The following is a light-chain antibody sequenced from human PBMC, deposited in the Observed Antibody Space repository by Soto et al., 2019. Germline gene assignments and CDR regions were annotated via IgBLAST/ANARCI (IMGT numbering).Light chain of an antibody. J-gene: IGLJ1*01. Sequence: QSVLTQPPSASGSPGQAVAISCTGTSSDVGGYNYVSWYQQHPGKAPKLMIYDVNNRPSGVPDRFSGSKSGNTASLTVSGLEDEDEDDYYCSSYAGSSNVFGTGTKLTVL. CDR1: SSDVGGYNY. CDR2: DVN. CDR3: SSYAGSSNV. V-gene: IGLV2-8*01.